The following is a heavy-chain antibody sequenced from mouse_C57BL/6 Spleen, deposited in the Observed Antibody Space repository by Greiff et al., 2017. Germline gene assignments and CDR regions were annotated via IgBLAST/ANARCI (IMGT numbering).Heavy chain of an antibody. CDR3: ARGQPRGY. V-gene: IGHV1-69*01. Sequence: QVQLQQPGAELVMPGASVKMSCTASGYNFTSYWMHWVKQRPEHGLEWLGEIDPSDSDTKYKQKFQGKSTLAVDKSSSPAYMQLSSLTSEDSAVYYCARGQPRGYWGTGTTLTVSS. CDR2: IDPSDSDT. J-gene: IGHJ2*01. CDR1: GYNFTSYW. D-gene: IGHD3-2*02.